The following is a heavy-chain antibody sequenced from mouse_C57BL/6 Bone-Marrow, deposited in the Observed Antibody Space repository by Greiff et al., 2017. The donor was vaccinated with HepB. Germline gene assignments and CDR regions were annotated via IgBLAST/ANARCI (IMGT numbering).Heavy chain of an antibody. J-gene: IGHJ1*03. CDR2: ISPGSGNT. V-gene: IGHV1-81*01. Sequence: VQLQQSGAELARPGASVQLSCKASGYTFTSYGISWVKQRTGQGLEWIGEISPGSGNTYYNEKFKGKATLTADKSSSTAYMELLSLTSEDSAVYFCARSGYGSSYRYFDVWGTGTTVTVSS. CDR3: ARSGYGSSYRYFDV. CDR1: GYTFTSYG. D-gene: IGHD1-1*01.